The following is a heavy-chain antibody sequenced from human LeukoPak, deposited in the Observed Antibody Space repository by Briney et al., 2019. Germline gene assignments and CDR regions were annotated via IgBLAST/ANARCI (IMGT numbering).Heavy chain of an antibody. Sequence: PGGSLRLSCAASGFTFSSYAMSWVRQAPGKGLEWVSAISGSGGSTYYADSVKGRFTISRDNSKNTLYLQMNSLRAEDTAVYYCAREGLLWFGELLSGGYYFDYWGQGTLVTVSS. CDR2: ISGSGGST. CDR3: AREGLLWFGELLSGGYYFDY. CDR1: GFTFSSYA. D-gene: IGHD3-10*01. J-gene: IGHJ4*02. V-gene: IGHV3-23*01.